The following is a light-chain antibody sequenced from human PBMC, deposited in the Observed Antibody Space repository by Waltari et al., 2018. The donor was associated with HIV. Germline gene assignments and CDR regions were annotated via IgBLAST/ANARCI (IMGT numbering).Light chain of an antibody. CDR3: QQYNDWPRT. CDR1: QSVTNN. CDR2: AAS. J-gene: IGKJ1*01. Sequence: EIVSTQSPATLSVCPGERVTLACSAGQSVTNNLVWIQQSVTRNLAWYKQKPGQAPRLLIYAASTRVTGIPARSNGSGSGTEFALTISSLQSADFAVYYWQQYNDWPRTFGEGPKVEI. V-gene: IGKV3D-15*01.